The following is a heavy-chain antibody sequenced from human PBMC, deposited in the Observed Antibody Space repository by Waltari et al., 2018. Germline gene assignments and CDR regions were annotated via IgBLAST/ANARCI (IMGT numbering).Heavy chain of an antibody. V-gene: IGHV4-61*02. Sequence: QVQLQESGPGLVKPSQTLSLICTVSGGSITSGNHYWTWIRQPAGKGLEWIGRIYTTGTTTYSPSLRSRVTILVDTSNNHFSLRLSSVTAADTAVYYCAREPSVAARSYWYFDLWGRGTLVTVSS. CDR3: AREPSVAARSYWYFDL. D-gene: IGHD6-6*01. CDR2: IYTTGTT. J-gene: IGHJ2*01. CDR1: GGSITSGNHY.